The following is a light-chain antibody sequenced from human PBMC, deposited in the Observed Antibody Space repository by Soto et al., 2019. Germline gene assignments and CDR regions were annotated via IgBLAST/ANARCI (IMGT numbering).Light chain of an antibody. CDR1: QSVSSY. CDR3: QQRSNWLTWT. J-gene: IGKJ1*01. V-gene: IGKV3-11*01. CDR2: DAS. Sequence: EIVLTQSPATLSLSPGERATLSRRASQSVSSYLAWYQQKPGQAPRLLIYDASNRATGIPARFSGSGSGTDFTLTISSLEPEDFAVYYCQQRSNWLTWTFGQGTKVDIK.